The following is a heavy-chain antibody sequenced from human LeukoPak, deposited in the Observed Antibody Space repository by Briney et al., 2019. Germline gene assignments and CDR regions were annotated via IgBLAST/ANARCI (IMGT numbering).Heavy chain of an antibody. CDR2: INHSGST. Sequence: PSETLSLTCAVYGGSFSGYYWSWIRQPPGKGLEWIGEINHSGSTNYNPSLKSRVTISADMSKNEFSLRLSSVTAADTAVYFCARHSIVVEPADIGYYYYYYMDVWGKGTTVTISS. D-gene: IGHD2-21*01. CDR1: GGSFSGYY. V-gene: IGHV4-34*01. J-gene: IGHJ6*03. CDR3: ARHSIVVEPADIGYYYYYYMDV.